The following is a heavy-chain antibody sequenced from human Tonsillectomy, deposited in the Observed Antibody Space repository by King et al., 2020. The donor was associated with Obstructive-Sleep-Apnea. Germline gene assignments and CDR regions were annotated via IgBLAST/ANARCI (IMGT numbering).Heavy chain of an antibody. D-gene: IGHD3-22*01. CDR3: ARDQGYYDSRGWRVGEVNFDY. Sequence: LQLQESGPGLVKPSETLSLTCTVSGGSISNRNYYWGWIRQPPGKGLEWIGRIYYSGSTYYNPSLKSRVTISVDTSKNQFSLKLSSVTAADTAVYYCARDQGYYDSRGWRVGEVNFDYWGQGTLVTASS. V-gene: IGHV4-39*07. CDR1: GGSISNRNYY. CDR2: IYYSGST. J-gene: IGHJ4*02.